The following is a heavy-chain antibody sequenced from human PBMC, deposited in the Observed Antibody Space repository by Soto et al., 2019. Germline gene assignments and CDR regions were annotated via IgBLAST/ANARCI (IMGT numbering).Heavy chain of an antibody. CDR2: ISSSSSTI. CDR1: GFTFSSYS. V-gene: IGHV3-48*01. Sequence: PGGSLRLSCAASGFTFSSYSMNWVRQAPGKGLEWVSYISSSSSTIYYADSVKGRFTISRDNAKNSLYLQMNSLRAEDTAVYYCARGGYCSSTSCLTQYNWFDPWGQGNLVTVSS. D-gene: IGHD2-2*01. J-gene: IGHJ5*02. CDR3: ARGGYCSSTSCLTQYNWFDP.